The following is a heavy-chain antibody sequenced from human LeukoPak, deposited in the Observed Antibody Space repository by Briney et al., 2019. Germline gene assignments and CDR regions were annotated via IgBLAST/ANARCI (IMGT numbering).Heavy chain of an antibody. J-gene: IGHJ3*02. V-gene: IGHV4-61*02. CDR2: IYTSGST. CDR1: VGSISSGSYY. D-gene: IGHD3-22*01. CDR3: AREGYYDSSGYSTTPGAFDI. Sequence: PSQTLSLTCTVSVGSISSGSYYWSWIRQPAGKGLEWIGRIYTSGSTNYNPSLKSRVTISVDTSKNQFSLKLSSVTAADTAVYYCAREGYYDSSGYSTTPGAFDIWGQGTMVTVSS.